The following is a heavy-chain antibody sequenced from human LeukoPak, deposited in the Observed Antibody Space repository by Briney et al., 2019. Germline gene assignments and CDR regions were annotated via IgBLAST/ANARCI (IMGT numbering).Heavy chain of an antibody. D-gene: IGHD6-19*01. J-gene: IGHJ6*02. CDR2: IYYSGST. V-gene: IGHV4-59*12. CDR3: ARAAAVAGYVPYGMDV. Sequence: PTETLSLTCTVSGGSISSYYWSWIRQPPGKGLEWIGYIYYSGSTNYNPSLKSRVTISVDTSKNQFSLKLSSVTAADTAVYYCARAAAVAGYVPYGMDVWGQGTTVTVSS. CDR1: GGSISSYY.